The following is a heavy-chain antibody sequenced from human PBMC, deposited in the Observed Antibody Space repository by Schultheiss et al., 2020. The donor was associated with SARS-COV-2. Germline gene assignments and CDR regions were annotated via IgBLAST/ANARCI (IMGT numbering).Heavy chain of an antibody. J-gene: IGHJ6*03. CDR3: ARVLRFLEWTLRRSYYYYMDV. V-gene: IGHV4-39*07. CDR1: CGSISSSSYY. D-gene: IGHD3-3*01. CDR2: IYHSGST. Sequence: SETLSLTCTVSCGSISSSSYYWSWIRQPAGKGLEWIGSIYHSGSTYYNPSLKSRVTISVDTSKNQFSLKLSSVTAADTAVYYCARVLRFLEWTLRRSYYYYMDVWGKGTTVTVSS.